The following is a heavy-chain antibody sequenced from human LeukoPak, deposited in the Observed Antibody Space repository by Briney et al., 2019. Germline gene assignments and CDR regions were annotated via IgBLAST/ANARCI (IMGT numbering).Heavy chain of an antibody. J-gene: IGHJ3*02. CDR2: IYYSGST. V-gene: IGHV4-30-4*01. CDR1: GGSISSGDYY. Sequence: PSETLSLTCTVSGGSISSGDYYRSWIRQPPGKGLEWIGYIYYSGSTYYNPSLKSRVTISVDTSKNQFSLKLSSETAADTAVYYCARHSVDLIAAAGSAFDIWGQGTMVTVSS. CDR3: ARHSVDLIAAAGSAFDI. D-gene: IGHD6-13*01.